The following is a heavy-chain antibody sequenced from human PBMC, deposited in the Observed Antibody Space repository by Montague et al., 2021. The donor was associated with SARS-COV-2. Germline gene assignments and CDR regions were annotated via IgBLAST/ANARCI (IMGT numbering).Heavy chain of an antibody. J-gene: IGHJ3*02. V-gene: IGHV3-11*01. CDR1: GFIFSDYY. CDR2: ISGSGSKT. Sequence: SLRLSCAASGFIFSDYYMTWIRQAPGKGLEWVSHISGSGSKTYYADSVKGRFTISRDTANNSVYLQMNFLGAEDTAVYYCARDQGDYGTFDIWGQGTMVTVSS. D-gene: IGHD4-17*01. CDR3: ARDQGDYGTFDI.